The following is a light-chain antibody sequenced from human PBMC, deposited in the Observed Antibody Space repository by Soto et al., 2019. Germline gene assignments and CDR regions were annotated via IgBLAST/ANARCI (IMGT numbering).Light chain of an antibody. Sequence: DIQMTQSPSSLSASVGDRVTITCQASQDISNYLSWYQQKPGKAPKLLIYDASNLETGVPSRFSGSGSGRDFTFTISSLQPEDIATYYCQHHADFPLAFXGGTKVDIK. CDR2: DAS. V-gene: IGKV1-33*01. CDR1: QDISNY. CDR3: QHHADFPLA. J-gene: IGKJ4*01.